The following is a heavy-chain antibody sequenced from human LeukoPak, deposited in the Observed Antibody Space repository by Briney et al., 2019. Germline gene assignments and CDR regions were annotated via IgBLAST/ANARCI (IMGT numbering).Heavy chain of an antibody. V-gene: IGHV1-18*01. CDR2: ISAYNGNT. CDR1: GYTFTNYA. CDR3: ARDYGDGYRMWSGEGFDY. Sequence: ASVKVSCKASGYTFTNYAMNWVRQAPGQGLEWMGWISAYNGNTNYAQKLQDRVTMTTDTSTSTAYMELRSLRSDDTAVYYCARDYGDGYRMWSGEGFDYWGQGTLVTVSS. D-gene: IGHD5-24*01. J-gene: IGHJ4*02.